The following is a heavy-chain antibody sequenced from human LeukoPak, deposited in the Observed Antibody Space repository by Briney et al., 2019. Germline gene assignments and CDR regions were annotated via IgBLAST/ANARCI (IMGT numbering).Heavy chain of an antibody. CDR1: GFIFSDYY. CDR3: AKDEDYGGNSGIDY. CDR2: ISNKGSSSTA. D-gene: IGHD4-23*01. Sequence: GGSLRLSCAASGFIFSDYYMGWVRQAPGKGLEWVSYISNKGSSSTAYYADSVKGRFTISRDDAQNSLYLQMNSLRAEDTAVYYCAKDEDYGGNSGIDYWGQGTLVTVSS. J-gene: IGHJ4*02. V-gene: IGHV3-11*04.